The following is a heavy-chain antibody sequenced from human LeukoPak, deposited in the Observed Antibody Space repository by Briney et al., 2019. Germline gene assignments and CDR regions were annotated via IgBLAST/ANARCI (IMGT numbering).Heavy chain of an antibody. Sequence: PGGSLRLSCAASGFTFSTYGMHWVRQAPGKGLEWVAVIWYDGSNKYYADSVKGRFTISRDNSKNTLYLQMNGLRAEDTAVFYCARGNFRRNGYNFDYWGQGTLVTVSS. CDR3: ARGNFRRNGYNFDY. V-gene: IGHV3-33*08. CDR2: IWYDGSNK. J-gene: IGHJ4*02. CDR1: GFTFSTYG. D-gene: IGHD5-24*01.